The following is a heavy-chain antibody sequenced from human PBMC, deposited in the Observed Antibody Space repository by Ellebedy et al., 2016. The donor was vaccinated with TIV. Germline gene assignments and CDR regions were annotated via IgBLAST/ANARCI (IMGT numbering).Heavy chain of an antibody. CDR3: TRDVGYVAGTGGY. D-gene: IGHD6-19*01. V-gene: IGHV3-21*01. CDR1: GFTFSSYT. J-gene: IGHJ4*02. CDR2: ISGSSTYI. Sequence: GESLKISCAASGFTFSSYTMNSVRQAPGKGLEWVSSISGSSTYIYYADSVKGRFAISRDNAKNSLYLQMNSLRAEETAVYYCTRDVGYVAGTGGYWGQGTLVTVSS.